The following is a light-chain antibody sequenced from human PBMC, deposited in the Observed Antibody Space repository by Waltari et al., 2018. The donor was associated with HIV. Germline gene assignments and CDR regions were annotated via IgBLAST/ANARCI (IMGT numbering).Light chain of an antibody. CDR1: QNVLYSPNSNNY. Sequence: DIVMTQSPDSLAVSLGERATINCKSSQNVLYSPNSNNYLAWYQQKPGQPPKLLIYWASTRESGVPDRFSGSGSGTDFTLTISSLQAEDVAVYYCQQYYSTPYTFGQGTKLEIK. CDR2: WAS. CDR3: QQYYSTPYT. V-gene: IGKV4-1*01. J-gene: IGKJ2*01.